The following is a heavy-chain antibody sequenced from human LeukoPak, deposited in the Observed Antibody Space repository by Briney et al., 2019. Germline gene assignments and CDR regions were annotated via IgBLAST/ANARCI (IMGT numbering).Heavy chain of an antibody. Sequence: SETLSLTCTVSGGSISSYYWSWIRQPPGKGLEWIGSIYYSGSTYYNPSLKSRVTISVDTSKNQFSLKLSSVTAADTAVYYCARRGGQYFDYWGQGTLVTVSS. D-gene: IGHD1-26*01. CDR1: GGSISSYY. V-gene: IGHV4-39*07. CDR2: IYYSGST. J-gene: IGHJ4*02. CDR3: ARRGGQYFDY.